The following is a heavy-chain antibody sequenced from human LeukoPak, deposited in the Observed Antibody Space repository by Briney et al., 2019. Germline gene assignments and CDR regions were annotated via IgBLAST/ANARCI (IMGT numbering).Heavy chain of an antibody. CDR2: SRGNGGRT. D-gene: IGHD5-12*01. CDR1: GFTFSTYA. V-gene: IGHV3-23*01. J-gene: IGHJ4*02. Sequence: GGSLRLSCTASGFTFSTYAMSWVRQAPGEGLGWVSASRGNGGRTDYADSVEGRFTTSRDNSKNTVYLHMNSLRAEDTAVYYCAKADDTVATNFDSWGQGTLVTVSS. CDR3: AKADDTVATNFDS.